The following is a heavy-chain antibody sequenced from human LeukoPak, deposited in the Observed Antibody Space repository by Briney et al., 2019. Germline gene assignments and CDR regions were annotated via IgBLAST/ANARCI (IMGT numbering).Heavy chain of an antibody. CDR1: GGSISSGLYY. CDR3: ARSLRIAVAGHFDY. Sequence: PSETLSLTCTVSGGSISSGLYYWSWIRQPAGKGLEWIGRIYNSGSPNYNPSLKSRVTISVDTSKNQFSLKLSSVTAADTAVYYCARSLRIAVAGHFDYWGQGTLVTVSS. D-gene: IGHD6-19*01. J-gene: IGHJ4*02. CDR2: IYNSGSP. V-gene: IGHV4-61*02.